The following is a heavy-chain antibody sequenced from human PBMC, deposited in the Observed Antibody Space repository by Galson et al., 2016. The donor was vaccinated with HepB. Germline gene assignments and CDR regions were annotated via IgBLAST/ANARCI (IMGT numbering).Heavy chain of an antibody. J-gene: IGHJ4*02. CDR1: GFTVRSNY. D-gene: IGHD5-12*01. CDR3: AKGRSGSESFFDY. Sequence: SLRLSCAASGFTVRSNYMSWVRQAPGKGLEWVSVIYSGGSTYYTDSVKGRFTISRDNSKNMLYLEMNNLRTEDTGTYFCAKGRSGSESFFDYWGQGTLVTVSS. V-gene: IGHV3-53*01. CDR2: IYSGGST.